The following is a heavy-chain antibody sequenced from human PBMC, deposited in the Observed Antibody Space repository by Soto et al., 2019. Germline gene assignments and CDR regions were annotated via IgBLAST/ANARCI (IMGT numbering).Heavy chain of an antibody. V-gene: IGHV1-18*01. Sequence: QVQLVQSGAEVKKPGASVKVSCKASGYAFTSHGISWVRQAPGQGLEWMGWISAYDGNTNYAQKFRGRVTMTKDTSTSTAYMELRSLRSDDTAVYYCARDWNYDSSLDTFDIWGQGTMVTVSS. D-gene: IGHD3-22*01. CDR1: GYAFTSHG. CDR2: ISAYDGNT. J-gene: IGHJ3*02. CDR3: ARDWNYDSSLDTFDI.